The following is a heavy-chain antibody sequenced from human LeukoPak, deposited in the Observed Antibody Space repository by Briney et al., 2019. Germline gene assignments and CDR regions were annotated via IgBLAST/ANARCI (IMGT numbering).Heavy chain of an antibody. J-gene: IGHJ6*04. V-gene: IGHV3-30*18. D-gene: IGHD3-10*01. CDR3: AKDLYYYGSGSLIMGHYYYGMDV. CDR2: ISYDGSNK. Sequence: PVGYLRLSSAASGFTFSSYSMHWVRQAPGKGLERGAVISYDGSNKYYADSVEGRFTISRDNSKNTLYLQMNSLRAEDTAVYYCAKDLYYYGSGSLIMGHYYYGMDVWGKGTTVTVSS. CDR1: GFTFSSYS.